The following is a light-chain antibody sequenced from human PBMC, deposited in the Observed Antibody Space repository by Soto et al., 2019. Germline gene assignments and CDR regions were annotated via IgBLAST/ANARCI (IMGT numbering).Light chain of an antibody. CDR3: QQYDNLPYT. Sequence: DIQMTQSPSSLSASVGDRVTITCQASQDIRNYLNWYQQKPGKAPKLLIYDASNLETGVPSRFSGSGSGTDFTFTISSLQPEDIATYYCQQYDNLPYTFGQGTKVDIK. J-gene: IGKJ2*01. CDR2: DAS. V-gene: IGKV1-33*01. CDR1: QDIRNY.